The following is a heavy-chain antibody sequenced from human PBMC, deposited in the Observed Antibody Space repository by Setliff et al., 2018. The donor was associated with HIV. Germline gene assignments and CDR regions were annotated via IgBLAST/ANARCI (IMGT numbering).Heavy chain of an antibody. Sequence: SETLSLTCAVYGGAFNDFYWGWIRQPPGKGLEWIGEIDHSGSNNNNPSLKSRLTISVDTSKKQFSLRLTSLTAADTAVYFCARFSSTGWRRAFDVWGQGTKVTVSS. V-gene: IGHV4-34*01. D-gene: IGHD6-19*01. CDR3: ARFSSTGWRRAFDV. CDR1: GGAFNDFY. J-gene: IGHJ3*01. CDR2: IDHSGSN.